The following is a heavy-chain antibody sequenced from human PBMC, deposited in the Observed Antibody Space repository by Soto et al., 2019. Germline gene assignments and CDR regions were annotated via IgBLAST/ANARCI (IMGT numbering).Heavy chain of an antibody. CDR1: GFTFSSYA. V-gene: IGHV3-23*01. Sequence: PGGSLRLSCAASGFTFSSYAMSWVRQAPGKGLEWVSAISGSGGSTYYADSVKGRFTISRDNSKSTLYLQMNSLRAEDTAVYYCAKGLMRDIVVVPAAMPFDFWGQGTLVTVSS. CDR3: AKGLMRDIVVVPAAMPFDF. D-gene: IGHD2-2*01. CDR2: ISGSGGST. J-gene: IGHJ4*02.